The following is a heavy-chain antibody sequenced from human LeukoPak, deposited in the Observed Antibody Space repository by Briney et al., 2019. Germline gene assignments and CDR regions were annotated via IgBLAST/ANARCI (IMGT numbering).Heavy chain of an antibody. CDR3: AREAYSDRSFDY. D-gene: IGHD3-22*01. CDR2: ISTNSGTK. CDR1: GFTFSSYD. V-gene: IGHV3-48*01. Sequence: PGGALRLSCAASGFTFSSYDMNWVRQAPGKGLEWVSYISTNSGTKYYADSVKGRFTISRDNATNSLYLQMNSLRAEDTAVYYCAREAYSDRSFDYWGQGSLVTVSS. J-gene: IGHJ4*02.